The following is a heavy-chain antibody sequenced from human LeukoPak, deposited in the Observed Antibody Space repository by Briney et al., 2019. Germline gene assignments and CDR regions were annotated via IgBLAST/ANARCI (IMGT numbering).Heavy chain of an antibody. D-gene: IGHD3-22*01. V-gene: IGHV4-34*01. Sequence: SETLSLTCAVYGGSFSGYYWSWIRQPPGKGLEWIGEINHSGSTNYNPSLKSRVTISVDTSKNQFSLKLSSVTAADTAVYYCARPAYHYDSSGYYGGDYWGQGTLVTVSS. J-gene: IGHJ4*02. CDR1: GGSFSGYY. CDR3: ARPAYHYDSSGYYGGDY. CDR2: INHSGST.